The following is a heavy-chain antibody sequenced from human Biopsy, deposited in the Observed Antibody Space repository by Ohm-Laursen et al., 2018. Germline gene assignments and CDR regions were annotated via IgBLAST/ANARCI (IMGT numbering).Heavy chain of an antibody. CDR2: INPNNGAT. Sequence: EASVKVSCKASGYTFTAYFIHWVRQAPGQGLEWLGGINPNNGATYYTQTFQGRVTLNRDTSISTAYMDLTRLRSDDTAVYYCARDYGDSTDYWGQGTLVTVSS. CDR3: ARDYGDSTDY. D-gene: IGHD4-17*01. J-gene: IGHJ4*02. CDR1: GYTFTAYF. V-gene: IGHV1-2*02.